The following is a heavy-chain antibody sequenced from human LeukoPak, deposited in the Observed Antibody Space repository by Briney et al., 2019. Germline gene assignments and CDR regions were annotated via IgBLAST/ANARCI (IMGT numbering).Heavy chain of an antibody. CDR1: GGTFSSYA. D-gene: IGHD3-10*01. CDR3: ARGSDGSGPLVGT. J-gene: IGHJ5*02. Sequence: PVKVSCKASGGTFSSYAISWVRQAPGQGLEWMGGIIPIFGTANYAQKFQGRVTITADKSTSTAYMELSSLRSEDTAVYYCARGSDGSGPLVGTWGQGTLVTVSS. CDR2: IIPIFGTA. V-gene: IGHV1-69*06.